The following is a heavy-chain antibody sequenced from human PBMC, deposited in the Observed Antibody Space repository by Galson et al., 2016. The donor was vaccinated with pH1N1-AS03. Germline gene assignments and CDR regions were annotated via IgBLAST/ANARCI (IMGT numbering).Heavy chain of an antibody. CDR1: GFTFRSYG. J-gene: IGHJ4*02. D-gene: IGHD3-9*01. CDR3: ARSQSFYFDYFDN. CDR2: ISYDESKT. V-gene: IGHV3-30*03. Sequence: SLRLSCAASGFTFRSYGMHWVRQTPGKGLRWVAVISYDESKTLYAGYVRGRSTISRDNSKNTLYLQMNSLRPEDTAVYFCARSQSFYFDYFDNWGQGTLVTVSS.